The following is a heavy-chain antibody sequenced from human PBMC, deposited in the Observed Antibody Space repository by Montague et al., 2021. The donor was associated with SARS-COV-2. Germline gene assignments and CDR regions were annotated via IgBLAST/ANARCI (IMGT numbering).Heavy chain of an antibody. V-gene: IGHV4-59*10. D-gene: IGHD2-2*02. CDR2: IYTSGST. CDR1: GDSISSYY. J-gene: IGHJ3*01. Sequence: SETLSLTCDVYGDSISSYYWSWIRRPAGKGLEWIGRIYTSGSTNYNPSLKSRVTMSVDTSKNQFSLKLSSVTAADTAVYYCALADYTTGQDSFDVWGQGTIVTVSS. CDR3: ALADYTTGQDSFDV.